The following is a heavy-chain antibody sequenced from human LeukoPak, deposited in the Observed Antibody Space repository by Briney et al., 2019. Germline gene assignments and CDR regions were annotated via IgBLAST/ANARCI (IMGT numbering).Heavy chain of an antibody. D-gene: IGHD3-16*01. J-gene: IGHJ4*02. CDR3: ARLTDLAGAYDFVGFDY. CDR1: GFSFSDSD. CDR2: IRSTAGTYAT. V-gene: IGHV3-73*01. Sequence: GGCLRLSCAASGFSFSDSDIHWVRQPSGKGLEWVGRIRSTAGTYATEYIASVKGRFTISRDGSKNTAYLQMNSLKTEDTALYYCARLTDLAGAYDFVGFDYWGQGTLVTVSS.